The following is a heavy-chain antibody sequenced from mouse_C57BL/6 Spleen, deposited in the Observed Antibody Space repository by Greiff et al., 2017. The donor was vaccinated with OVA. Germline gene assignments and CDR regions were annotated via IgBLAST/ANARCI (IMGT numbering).Heavy chain of an antibody. CDR1: GFTFSSYA. Sequence: EVQVVESGGGLVKPGGSLKLSCAASGFTFSSYAMSWVRQTPEKRLEWVATISDGGSYTYYPDNVKGRFTISRDNAKNNLYLQMSHLKSEDTAMYYCARDPTVWYFGVWGTGTTVTVSS. CDR2: ISDGGSYT. CDR3: ARDPTVWYFGV. D-gene: IGHD1-1*01. J-gene: IGHJ1*03. V-gene: IGHV5-4*01.